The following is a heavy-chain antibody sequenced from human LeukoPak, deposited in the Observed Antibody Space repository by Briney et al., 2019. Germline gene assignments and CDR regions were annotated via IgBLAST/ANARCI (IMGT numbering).Heavy chain of an antibody. CDR3: AKTFVEMTTIYYYYYMDV. J-gene: IGHJ6*03. CDR1: GCTFSSYG. V-gene: IGHV3-30*02. D-gene: IGHD5-24*01. CDR2: IRYDGSNK. Sequence: GGSLRLSCAASGCTFSSYGMHWVRQAPGKGLEWVAFIRYDGSNKYYADSVKGRFTISRDNSKNTLYLQMNSLRAEDTAVYYCAKTFVEMTTIYYYYYMDVWGKGTTVTVSS.